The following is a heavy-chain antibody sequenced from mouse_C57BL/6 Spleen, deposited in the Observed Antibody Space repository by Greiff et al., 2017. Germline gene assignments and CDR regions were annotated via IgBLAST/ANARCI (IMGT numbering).Heavy chain of an antibody. CDR2: ISSGSSTI. CDR1: GFTFSDYG. D-gene: IGHD2-1*01. Sequence: EVKLMESGGGLVKPGGSLKLSCAASGFTFSDYGMHWVRQAPEKGLEWVAYISSGSSTIYYADTVKGSFTISRDNAKNTLFLQMTSLRSEDTAMYYCARRDYGNYYWYFDVWGTGTTVTVSS. CDR3: ARRDYGNYYWYFDV. J-gene: IGHJ1*03. V-gene: IGHV5-17*01.